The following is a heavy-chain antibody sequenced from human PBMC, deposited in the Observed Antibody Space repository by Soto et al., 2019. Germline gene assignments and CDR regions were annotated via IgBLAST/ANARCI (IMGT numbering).Heavy chain of an antibody. Sequence: LRLSCAASGFAFSTFAMTWVRQAPGKGLEWVAANSVSGNNAYYADSVKGRFTISRDNSQNSVFLQMSSLRADDTAVYYCARDQLRPGILYSLGVLLPEYGLWGQGTLVTVS. CDR2: NSVSGNNA. CDR1: GFAFSTFA. D-gene: IGHD3-22*01. J-gene: IGHJ4*02. V-gene: IGHV3-23*01. CDR3: ARDQLRPGILYSLGVLLPEYGL.